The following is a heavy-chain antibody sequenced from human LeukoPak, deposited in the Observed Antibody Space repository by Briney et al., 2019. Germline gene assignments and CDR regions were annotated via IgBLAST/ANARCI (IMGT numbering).Heavy chain of an antibody. Sequence: ASVKVSCKPSGYTFTVNYLHWVRQAPGQGLEWGGWMNPNSGVTFYAQNFQGRVTMTRDTSVTTAYMELSSLTSDDTAVYYCARGAGTSWFDYWGQGSLVTVSS. CDR2: MNPNSGVT. J-gene: IGHJ4*02. CDR3: ARGAGTSWFDY. V-gene: IGHV1-2*02. D-gene: IGHD2-2*01. CDR1: GYTFTVNY.